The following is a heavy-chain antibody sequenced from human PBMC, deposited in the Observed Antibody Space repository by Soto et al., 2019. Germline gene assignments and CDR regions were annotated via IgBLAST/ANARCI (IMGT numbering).Heavy chain of an antibody. Sequence: PSETLSLTCTVSGGSISSYYWSWIRQPPGKGLEWIGEINYSGSTNYDPSLKSRVTISADTSEKQLSLKLDSVTAADTAVYYCARGFCTSASCHFFFDYWGQGILVTVSS. D-gene: IGHD2-2*01. V-gene: IGHV4-34*01. CDR1: GGSISSYY. J-gene: IGHJ4*02. CDR3: ARGFCTSASCHFFFDY. CDR2: INYSGST.